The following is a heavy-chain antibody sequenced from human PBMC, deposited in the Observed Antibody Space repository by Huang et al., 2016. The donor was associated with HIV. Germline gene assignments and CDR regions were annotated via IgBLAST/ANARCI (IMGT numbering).Heavy chain of an antibody. D-gene: IGHD3-9*01. CDR2: IYYSGIT. Sequence: QVQLRESGPGLVKPSETLSLLCIVSGGSISSHTWSWMRQSPGKGLEGIGHIYYSGITNSHPSLESRLTISLDTSKNECSLKLSSVTAADTAIYYCARATSYFYDSDGYYFDYWGQGTLVTVSS. J-gene: IGHJ4*02. CDR3: ARATSYFYDSDGYYFDY. V-gene: IGHV4-59*11. CDR1: GGSISSHT.